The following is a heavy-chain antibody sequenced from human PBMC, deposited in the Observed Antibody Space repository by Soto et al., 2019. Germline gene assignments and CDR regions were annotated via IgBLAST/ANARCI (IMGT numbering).Heavy chain of an antibody. CDR1: GGTFSNSA. CDR2: IMPVFRAP. D-gene: IGHD6-25*01. J-gene: IGHJ6*04. Sequence: QVQLEQSGAEVKQPGSSVRVSCKASGGTFSNSAISWVRQAPGQGLEWMGGIMPVFRAPDYAQNFQGRVTNTADESTSTAYMELHGLRSDDTAVYFCASHKDRLPLGGNYYYILDVWGTGTTVTVSS. CDR3: ASHKDRLPLGGNYYYILDV. V-gene: IGHV1-69*12.